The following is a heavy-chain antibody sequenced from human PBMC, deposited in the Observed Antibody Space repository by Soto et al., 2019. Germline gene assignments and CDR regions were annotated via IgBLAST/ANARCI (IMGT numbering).Heavy chain of an antibody. CDR1: GYSVRAVFY. Sequence: PENLSLTCTVSGYSVRAVFYWGLIRQTPGKGLEWIGSMFHTGSSYYNPSLRSRVSISVDTSNNRFSLQLTSVTAADTAVYYCAREGGSGRHDFWGQGLMVT. CDR2: MFHTGSS. V-gene: IGHV4-38-2*02. CDR3: AREGGSGRHDF. D-gene: IGHD1-26*01. J-gene: IGHJ4*02.